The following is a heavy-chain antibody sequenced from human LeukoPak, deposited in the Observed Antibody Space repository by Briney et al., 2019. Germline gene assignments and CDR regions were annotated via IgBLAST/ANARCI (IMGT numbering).Heavy chain of an antibody. J-gene: IGHJ3*02. CDR1: GFTFSSYG. Sequence: GGSLRLSCAASGFTFSSYGMHWVRQAPGKGLEWVAVISYDGSNKYYADSVKGRFTISRDNSKNTLYLQMNSLRAEDTAVYYCAKPPYYDSSGFAFDIWGQGTMVTVSS. CDR3: AKPPYYDSSGFAFDI. V-gene: IGHV3-30*18. D-gene: IGHD3-22*01. CDR2: ISYDGSNK.